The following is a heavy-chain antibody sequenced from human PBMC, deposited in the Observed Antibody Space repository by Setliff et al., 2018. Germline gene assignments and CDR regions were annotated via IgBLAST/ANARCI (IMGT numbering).Heavy chain of an antibody. D-gene: IGHD6-13*01. CDR2: VYQSGST. J-gene: IGHJ5*02. CDR1: GASISSGGHS. Sequence: LSLTCAVSGASISSGGHSWSWIRQPPGEGPEWIGCVYQSGSTSYNPSLKSRVTMSVDTSKRQFSLKLGSATAADTAMYYCARIGPSNWGIRGYNWLDPWGQGTLVTVSS. CDR3: ARIGPSNWGIRGYNWLDP. V-gene: IGHV4-30-2*01.